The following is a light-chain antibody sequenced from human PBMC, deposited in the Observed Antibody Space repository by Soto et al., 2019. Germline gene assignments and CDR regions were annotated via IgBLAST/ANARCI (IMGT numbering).Light chain of an antibody. CDR3: QQYNNWPPIT. CDR2: GAS. V-gene: IGKV3-15*01. CDR1: QSVRSN. Sequence: EVVITQSPAPLSVSPGARVTLSCRASQSVRSNLAWYQQKPGQSPRLLIYGASTRATGSPARFSGSRSGTEFTLIISSLQSEDFAVYYCQQYNNWPPITFGQWTRLE. J-gene: IGKJ5*01.